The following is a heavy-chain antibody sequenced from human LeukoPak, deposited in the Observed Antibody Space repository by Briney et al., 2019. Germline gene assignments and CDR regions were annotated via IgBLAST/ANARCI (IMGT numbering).Heavy chain of an antibody. CDR1: GFTFSSYG. V-gene: IGHV3-30*02. J-gene: IGHJ6*03. CDR2: IRYDGSNK. CDR3: AKDPKWVRGVIIRNYSNYMDV. D-gene: IGHD3-10*01. Sequence: GESLKISCAASGFTFSSYGMHWVRQAPGKGLEWVAFIRYDGSNKYYADSVKGRFTISRDNSKNTLYLQMNSLRAEDTAVYYCAKDPKWVRGVIIRNYSNYMDVWGKGTTVTVSS.